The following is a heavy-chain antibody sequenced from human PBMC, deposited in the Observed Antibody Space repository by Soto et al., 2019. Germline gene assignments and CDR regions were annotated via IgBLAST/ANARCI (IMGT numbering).Heavy chain of an antibody. CDR1: GYTLTELS. CDR2: FDPDDGET. J-gene: IGHJ3*02. CDR3: ARANSGSLLGAFDI. V-gene: IGHV1-24*01. Sequence: QVQLVQSGAEVKKPGATVKVSCKVSGYTLTELSVHWVRQAPGKGLEWMGGFDPDDGETIYAQKFQGRVTVTEDTSTDAAYMELSSLRSEDTAVYYCARANSGSLLGAFDIWGQGTMVTVSS. D-gene: IGHD1-26*01.